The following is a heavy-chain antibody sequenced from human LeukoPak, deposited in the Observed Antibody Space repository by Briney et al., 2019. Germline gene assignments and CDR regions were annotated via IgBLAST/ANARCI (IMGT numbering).Heavy chain of an antibody. CDR1: GYIFTGYY. Sequence: ASVKVSCKASGYIFTGYYMHWVRQAPGQGLEWVAWINPNSGDTHYAQNFQGRVTMTRDTSISTAFMDLSRLRSDDTAVYYCARAPKNDAYDIWGRGTMVTVSS. CDR2: INPNSGDT. J-gene: IGHJ3*02. CDR3: ARAPKNDAYDI. V-gene: IGHV1-2*02.